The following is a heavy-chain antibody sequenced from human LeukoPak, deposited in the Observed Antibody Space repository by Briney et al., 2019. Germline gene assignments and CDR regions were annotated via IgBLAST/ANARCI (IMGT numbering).Heavy chain of an antibody. CDR2: ISGSGGST. CDR3: AKDGSPLSTARRGEDFDY. Sequence: GGSLRLSCAASGFTFSSYAMSWVRQAPGKGLEWVSAISGSGGSTYYAGSVKGRFTISRDNSKNTLYLQMNSLRAEDTAVYYCAKDGSPLSTARRGEDFDYWGQGTLVTVSS. J-gene: IGHJ4*02. D-gene: IGHD6-6*01. CDR1: GFTFSSYA. V-gene: IGHV3-23*01.